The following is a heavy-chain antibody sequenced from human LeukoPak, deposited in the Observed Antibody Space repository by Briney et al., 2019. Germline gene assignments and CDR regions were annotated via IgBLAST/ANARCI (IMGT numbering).Heavy chain of an antibody. D-gene: IGHD1-14*01. CDR1: GGSISSYY. V-gene: IGHV4-34*01. Sequence: PSETLSLTCTVSGGSISSYYWSWIRQPPGKGLEWIGEIYHSGSTNYNPSLKSRVTISVDTSKNQFSLKLSSVTAADTAVYYCARLHRYPHLNPYYYYYMDVWGKGTTVTISS. J-gene: IGHJ6*03. CDR3: ARLHRYPHLNPYYYYYMDV. CDR2: IYHSGST.